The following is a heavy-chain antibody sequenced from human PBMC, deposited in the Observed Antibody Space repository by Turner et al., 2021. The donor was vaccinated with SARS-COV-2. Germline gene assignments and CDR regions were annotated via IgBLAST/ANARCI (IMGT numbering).Heavy chain of an antibody. CDR1: GLTVSSNY. CDR2: IYSGGST. D-gene: IGHD2-2*01. J-gene: IGHJ4*02. Sequence: EGQLVESGGGLVQPGGSLRLSCAASGLTVSSNYMNWVRQAPGKGLEWVSVIYSGGSTYYADSVKCRFTISRDNSKNTLYLQMNSLRAEDTALYYCARDLGGTSSLGGYFDYWGQGTLVTVSS. V-gene: IGHV3-66*02. CDR3: ARDLGGTSSLGGYFDY.